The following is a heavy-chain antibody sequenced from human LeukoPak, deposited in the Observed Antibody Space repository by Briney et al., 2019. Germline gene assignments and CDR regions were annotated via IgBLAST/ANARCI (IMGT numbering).Heavy chain of an antibody. CDR1: GYSFTSYW. J-gene: IGHJ6*03. CDR2: IYPGDPDT. Sequence: GESLKISCKGSGYSFTSYWIGWVRQMPGKGLEWMGIIYPGDPDTRYSPSFQGRVTISADKSISTAYLQWSSLKASDTAMYYCARSALGPASDYYYMDVWGKGTTVTVSS. D-gene: IGHD1-14*01. CDR3: ARSALGPASDYYYMDV. V-gene: IGHV5-51*01.